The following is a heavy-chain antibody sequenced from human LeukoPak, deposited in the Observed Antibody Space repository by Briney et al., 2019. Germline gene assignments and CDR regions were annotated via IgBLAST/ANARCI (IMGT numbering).Heavy chain of an antibody. CDR2: ISSSSSYI. D-gene: IGHD3-22*01. CDR1: GFTFSSYS. CDR3: ARVVLSLSYDSSGYLPDY. J-gene: IGHJ4*02. Sequence: PGGSLRLSCAASGFTFSSYSMNWVRQAPGKGLEWVSSISSSSSYIYYADSVKGRFTISRDNAKNSLYLQMNSLRAEDTAVYYCARVVLSLSYDSSGYLPDYWGQGTLVTVSS. V-gene: IGHV3-21*01.